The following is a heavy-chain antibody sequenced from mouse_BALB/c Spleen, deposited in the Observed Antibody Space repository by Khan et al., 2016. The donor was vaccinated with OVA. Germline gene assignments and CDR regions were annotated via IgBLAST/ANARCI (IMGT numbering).Heavy chain of an antibody. Sequence: EVELVGSGGDLVKPGGSLKLSCAASGFTFSTYGMSWVRQTPDRGLEWVATISSGGTYTFYPDNVKGRFIISRDNANNTLYLQMSSLKSADTASYYCARLAYYYNSEGFAYWGQGTLVTVSA. V-gene: IGHV5-6*01. J-gene: IGHJ3*01. D-gene: IGHD1-1*01. CDR3: ARLAYYYNSEGFAY. CDR2: ISSGGTYT. CDR1: GFTFSTYG.